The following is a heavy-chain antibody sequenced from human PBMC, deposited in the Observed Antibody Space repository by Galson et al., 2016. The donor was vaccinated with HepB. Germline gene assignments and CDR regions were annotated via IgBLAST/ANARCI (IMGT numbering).Heavy chain of an antibody. Sequence: SVKVSCKASGYTFTTYYMHWVRQAPGQGLEWMGIIKPSGGSTTYAEKFEGRVTVTRDTSTSTVYMGLGSLRSEDTAVYYCARDQSRGYYDSMAMYYVDYWGQGTPVTVSS. V-gene: IGHV1-46*01. J-gene: IGHJ4*02. CDR2: IKPSGGST. D-gene: IGHD3-22*01. CDR1: GYTFTTYY. CDR3: ARDQSRGYYDSMAMYYVDY.